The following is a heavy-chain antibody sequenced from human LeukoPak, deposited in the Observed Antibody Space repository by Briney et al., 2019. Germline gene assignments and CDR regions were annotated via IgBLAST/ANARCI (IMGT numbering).Heavy chain of an antibody. V-gene: IGHV3-23*01. Sequence: GGSLRLSCAASGFTFSSYAMSWVRQAPGKGLEWVSAISGSGGSTYHADSVKGRFTLSRDNSKNTVYLQMNSLRVEDTAMYYCATISDLLYYFDSWGQGTLVTVSS. J-gene: IGHJ4*02. CDR1: GFTFSSYA. CDR3: ATISDLLYYFDS. CDR2: ISGSGGST.